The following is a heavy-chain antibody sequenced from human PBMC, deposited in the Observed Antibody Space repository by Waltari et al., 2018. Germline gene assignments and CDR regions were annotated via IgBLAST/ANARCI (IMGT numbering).Heavy chain of an antibody. J-gene: IGHJ4*02. Sequence: QVQLVQSGAEVKEPGASVKVSCKASGYNFTRHYIHWVRQAPGQGLEWMGRITPHTGGTYYSQKFQGRVTMTRDMSITTAYMEVSSLRSDDTAVYYCARDLVGSGWSIDYWGQGTLVTVSS. CDR2: ITPHTGGT. CDR1: GYNFTRHY. D-gene: IGHD6-19*01. V-gene: IGHV1-2*06. CDR3: ARDLVGSGWSIDY.